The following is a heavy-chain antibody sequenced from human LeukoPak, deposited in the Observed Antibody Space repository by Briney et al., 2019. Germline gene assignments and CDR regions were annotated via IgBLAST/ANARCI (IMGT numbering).Heavy chain of an antibody. CDR3: AKEDGSDYDSNY. J-gene: IGHJ4*02. CDR2: INPNSGGT. D-gene: IGHD3-22*01. CDR1: GYTFTGYY. V-gene: IGHV1-2*02. Sequence: ASVKVSCKASGYTFTGYYMHWVRQAPGQGLEWMGWINPNSGGTNYAQKFQGRVTMTRDTSVSTAYMELSRLRSDDTAVYYCAKEDGSDYDSNYWGQGTLVTVSS.